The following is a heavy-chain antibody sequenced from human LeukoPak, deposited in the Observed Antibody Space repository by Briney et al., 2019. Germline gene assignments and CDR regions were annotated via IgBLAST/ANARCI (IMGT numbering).Heavy chain of an antibody. Sequence: PGGSLRLSCGASGFTVTSNYMTWVRQAPGKGLEWVSLIYSGGITYYADSVKGRFTISRDNSKNTLYLQMNSLRAEDTAVYYCARSHAWGMNYYCYYGMDVWGQGTTVTVSS. CDR1: GFTVTSNY. CDR3: ARSHAWGMNYYCYYGMDV. J-gene: IGHJ6*02. D-gene: IGHD2-8*02. V-gene: IGHV3-53*01. CDR2: IYSGGIT.